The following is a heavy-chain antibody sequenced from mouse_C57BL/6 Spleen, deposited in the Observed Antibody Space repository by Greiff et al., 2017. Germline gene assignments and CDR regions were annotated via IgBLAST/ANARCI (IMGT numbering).Heavy chain of an antibody. CDR1: GYTFTDYY. CDR3: SSSVYGISFRYYFDY. V-gene: IGHV1-19*01. CDR2: INPYNGGT. J-gene: IGHJ2*01. Sequence: VQLQQSGPVLVKPGASVKMSCKASGYTFTDYYMNWVKQSHGKSLEWIGVINPYNGGTSYNQKFKGKATFTVDKSSSTAYMELNSLTSEDSAVYYCSSSVYGISFRYYFDYWGPGTTLTVSS. D-gene: IGHD1-1*01.